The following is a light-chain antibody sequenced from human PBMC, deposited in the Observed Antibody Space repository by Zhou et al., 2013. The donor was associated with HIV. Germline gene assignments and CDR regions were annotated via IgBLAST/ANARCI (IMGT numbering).Light chain of an antibody. CDR1: QSSSY. CDR3: QQRDNWLT. J-gene: IGKJ4*01. V-gene: IGKV3-11*01. CDR2: GAS. Sequence: DIVLTQSPATLSLSPGDRATLSCRASQSSSYLAWYQQKPGQAPRLLIYGASKRATGTPPRFSGSGSGTDFTLTISSLEPEDFAVYYCQQRDNWLTFGGGTKVRSN.